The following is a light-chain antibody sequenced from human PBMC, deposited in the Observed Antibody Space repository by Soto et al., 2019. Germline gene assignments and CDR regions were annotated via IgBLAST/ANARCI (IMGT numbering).Light chain of an antibody. J-gene: IGLJ3*02. CDR1: SSDVGRFNY. V-gene: IGLV2-14*03. CDR2: DVT. Sequence: QSVLTQPASVSGSPGQSITISCTGTSSDVGRFNYVSWYQHHPGNEAPKLMIYDVTNRPSGVSDRFSGSKSGNTAFLTISGLQSDDEADYYCSSYTGSSTFWVFGGGTKVTVL. CDR3: SSYTGSSTFWV.